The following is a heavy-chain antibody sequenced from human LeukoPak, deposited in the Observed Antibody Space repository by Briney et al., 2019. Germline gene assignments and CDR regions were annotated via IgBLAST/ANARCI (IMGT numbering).Heavy chain of an antibody. CDR1: GFTFSSYA. J-gene: IGHJ6*03. D-gene: IGHD2-2*01. CDR2: ISGSGGST. V-gene: IGHV3-23*01. Sequence: GGSLRLSCAASGFTFSSYAMSWVRQAPGKGLEWVSAISGSGGSTYYAGSVKGRFTISRDNSKNTLYLQMNSLRAEDTAVYYCAKGSRYCSSTSCQMGDSYYYYYYMDVWGKGTTVTVSS. CDR3: AKGSRYCSSTSCQMGDSYYYYYYMDV.